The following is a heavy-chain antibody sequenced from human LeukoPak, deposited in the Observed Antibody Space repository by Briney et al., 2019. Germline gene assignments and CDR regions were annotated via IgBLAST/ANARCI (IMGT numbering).Heavy chain of an antibody. V-gene: IGHV4-39*01. Sequence: SETLSLTCTVSGGSISSSSYYWGWIRQPPGKGLEWIRSMYYSGSTYYNPSLKSRVTISVDTSKNQFSLELTSVTAADTAVYYCARHSGSYLKSALHIWGQGTMVSVSS. CDR2: MYYSGST. D-gene: IGHD1-26*01. J-gene: IGHJ3*02. CDR1: GGSISSSSYY. CDR3: ARHSGSYLKSALHI.